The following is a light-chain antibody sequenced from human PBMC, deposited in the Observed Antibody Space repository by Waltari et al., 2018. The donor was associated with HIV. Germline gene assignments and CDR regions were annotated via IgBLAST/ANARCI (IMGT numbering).Light chain of an antibody. CDR1: SSDVGGYNY. Sequence: QSALTQPPSAPGSLGQSVTISCTGTSSDVGGYNYVSWYQLRPGKAPSLIIYEVNKRPSGVPDRFSGSKSGDTAALTVSGLQSEDEAVYYCNSFADTNPFFYVFGTGTKVTVL. CDR2: EVN. J-gene: IGLJ1*01. CDR3: NSFADTNPFFYV. V-gene: IGLV2-8*01.